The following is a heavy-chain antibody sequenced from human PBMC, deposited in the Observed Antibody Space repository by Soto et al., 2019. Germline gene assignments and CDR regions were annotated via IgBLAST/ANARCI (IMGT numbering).Heavy chain of an antibody. V-gene: IGHV3-30*18. CDR3: AKPGMATVRGGMGEWYYLDY. J-gene: IGHJ4*02. Sequence: QVQLVDSGGGVVQPGRSLRLSCAASGFSFSTYGMLWVRQAPGKGLQCVAHISSDGSRKYFADSVKGRFTMSRDNSKNTVYLQMNSLRAEDTAVYYCAKPGMATVRGGMGEWYYLDYWGQGTLVTVSS. CDR1: GFSFSTYG. D-gene: IGHD3-3*01. CDR2: ISSDGSRK.